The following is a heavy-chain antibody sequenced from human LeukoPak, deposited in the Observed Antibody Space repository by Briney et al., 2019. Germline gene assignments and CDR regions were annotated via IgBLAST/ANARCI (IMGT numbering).Heavy chain of an antibody. J-gene: IGHJ5*02. CDR1: GYTSTSYA. Sequence: VASVKVSCKASGYTSTSYAMHGVRQAPGQRLEWMGWINAGNGNTKYSQKFQGRVTITRDTSASTAYMELSSLRSEDTAVYYCARERNTTGKFDPWGQGTLVTVSS. V-gene: IGHV1-3*01. CDR3: ARERNTTGKFDP. D-gene: IGHD1-1*01. CDR2: INAGNGNT.